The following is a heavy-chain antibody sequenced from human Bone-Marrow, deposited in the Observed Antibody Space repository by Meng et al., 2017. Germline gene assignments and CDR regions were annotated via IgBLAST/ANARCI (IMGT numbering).Heavy chain of an antibody. Sequence: QVQLVDSWGGLVKPGGSLIISCAASGFTFSDYSMSWIRQAPGKGLEWISYISSSGNTIYYADSVKGRFTISRDNAKNSLYLQMNGLRAEDTAVYYCAGDFDYWGQGTLVTVSS. J-gene: IGHJ4*02. CDR3: AGDFDY. CDR1: GFTFSDYS. V-gene: IGHV3-11*04. CDR2: ISSSGNTI.